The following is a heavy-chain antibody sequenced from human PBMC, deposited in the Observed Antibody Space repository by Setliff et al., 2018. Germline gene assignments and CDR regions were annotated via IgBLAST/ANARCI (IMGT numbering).Heavy chain of an antibody. V-gene: IGHV3-48*01. J-gene: IGHJ4*02. CDR3: ARVYAYSYGFDY. CDR2: ISSSSHII. Sequence: SGGSLRLSCEASGFTFSGYSMNWVRQAPGKGLEWVSYISSSSHIISYADSVKGRFTISXXXXXXXXXXXXXXXXXXXXXVYYCARVYAYSYGFDYWGQGXXVTVSS. D-gene: IGHD3-22*01. CDR1: GFTFSGYS.